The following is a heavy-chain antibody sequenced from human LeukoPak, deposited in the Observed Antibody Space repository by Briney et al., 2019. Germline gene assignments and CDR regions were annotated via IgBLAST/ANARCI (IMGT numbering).Heavy chain of an antibody. CDR2: IYHSGST. V-gene: IGHV4-38-2*01. Sequence: SETLSLTCAVSGYSISSGYYWGWIRQPPGKGLEWIGSIYHSGSTYYNPSLMSRVTISVDTSKNQFSLRLSSVTAADTAVYCCARSKSSSWYFDYWGQGTLVPVSS. CDR1: GYSISSGYY. CDR3: ARSKSSSWYFDY. J-gene: IGHJ4*02. D-gene: IGHD6-13*01.